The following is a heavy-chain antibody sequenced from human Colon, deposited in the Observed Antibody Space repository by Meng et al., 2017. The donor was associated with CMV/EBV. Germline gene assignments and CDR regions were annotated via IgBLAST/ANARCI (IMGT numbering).Heavy chain of an antibody. CDR3: ARRFYSSSWYSGDAFDI. D-gene: IGHD6-13*01. CDR1: GGSISSSSYY. CDR2: IYYSGST. V-gene: IGHV4-39*01. J-gene: IGHJ3*02. Sequence: SETLSLTCTVSGGSISSSSYYWGWIRQPPGKGLEWIGSIYYSGSTYYNPSLKSRVTISVDTSKNQFSLKLSSVTAADTAVYYCARRFYSSSWYSGDAFDIWGQGTMVTVS.